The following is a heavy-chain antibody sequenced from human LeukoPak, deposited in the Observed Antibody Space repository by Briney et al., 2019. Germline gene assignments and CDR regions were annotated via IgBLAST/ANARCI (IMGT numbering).Heavy chain of an antibody. CDR1: GFAFNEYA. V-gene: IGHV3-43D*03. Sequence: GGSLRLSCAASGFAFNEYAMHWVRQARGKNLEWVSLIRGDGTSTHYADSVKGRFTISRDNSKNSLYLQMNSLTSEDSALYYCAKGSRWFGAPPDYFHSWGRGTLVTVSS. CDR3: AKGSRWFGAPPDYFHS. D-gene: IGHD3-10*01. CDR2: IRGDGTST. J-gene: IGHJ4*02.